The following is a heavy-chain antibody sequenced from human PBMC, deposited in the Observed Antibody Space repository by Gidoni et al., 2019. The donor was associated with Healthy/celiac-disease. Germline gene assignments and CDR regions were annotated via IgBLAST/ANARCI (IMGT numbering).Heavy chain of an antibody. CDR1: GITVGDDA. CDR2: IGSKAYCGTT. V-gene: IGHV3-49*05. CDR3: TRDVVFGYSYGRHKFDY. D-gene: IGHD5-18*01. Sequence: EVQLVEYGGGWVKPGRSLRRACTASGITVGDDAMSWFRQSPGKGLECVGFIGSKAYCGTTESAASVKGSFTISRDDSNSIAYLQLNSLKSEDTAVYYCTRDVVFGYSYGRHKFDYCGQGTLVTVSS. J-gene: IGHJ4*02.